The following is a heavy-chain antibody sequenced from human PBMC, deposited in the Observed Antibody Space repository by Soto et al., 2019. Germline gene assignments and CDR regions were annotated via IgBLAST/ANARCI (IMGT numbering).Heavy chain of an antibody. D-gene: IGHD6-19*01. CDR3: AIIAVAGTESFDY. J-gene: IGHJ4*02. V-gene: IGHV1-69*13. CDR1: GGTFSSYA. Sequence: ASVKVSCKASGGTFSSYAISWVRQAPGQGLEWMGGIIPIFGTANYAQKFQGRVTITADESTSTAYMELSSLRSEDTAVYYCAIIAVAGTESFDYWGQGTLVTVSS. CDR2: IIPIFGTA.